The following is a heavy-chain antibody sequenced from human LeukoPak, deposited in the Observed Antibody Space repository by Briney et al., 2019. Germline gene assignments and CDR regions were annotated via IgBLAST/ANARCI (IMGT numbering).Heavy chain of an antibody. D-gene: IGHD1-7*01. V-gene: IGHV3-23*01. Sequence: GGSLRLSCAASGFTFSNYWMSWVRQAPGKGLEWVSAISASGYSTYSTDSVKGRFTISRDNSKKTLYLQMNSLRAEDTAIFYCAEDVDNWNFYFDYWGQGTLVTVSS. CDR3: AEDVDNWNFYFDY. CDR1: GFTFSNYW. J-gene: IGHJ4*02. CDR2: ISASGYST.